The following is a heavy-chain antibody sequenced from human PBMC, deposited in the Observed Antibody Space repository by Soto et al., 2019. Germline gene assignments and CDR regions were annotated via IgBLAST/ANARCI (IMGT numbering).Heavy chain of an antibody. CDR2: SFYSGST. Sequence: ASETLCLTCTVSGGTISSYYWSWIRQPQGKGLGWSGYSFYSGSTNYNPSLKSRVTISVDTSKNQFSLKLSSVTAADTAVYYCARSSQYSYDSREGNFDSWGRGTLVTVSS. V-gene: IGHV4-59*12. CDR1: GGTISSYY. D-gene: IGHD3-22*01. J-gene: IGHJ4*02. CDR3: ARSSQYSYDSREGNFDS.